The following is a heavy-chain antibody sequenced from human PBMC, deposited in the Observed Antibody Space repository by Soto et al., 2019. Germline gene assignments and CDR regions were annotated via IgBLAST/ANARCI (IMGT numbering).Heavy chain of an antibody. CDR1: GDSISSRTYY. V-gene: IGHV4-39*01. Sequence: QLQLQESGPGLVTPSETLSLTCAVSGDSISSRTYYWGWIRQPPGRGLEWIGSIYYYGSTSYNPSLKSRATISVDTSKNQFSLKLSSVTAADTAMYYCARLRGYTYGPLFYYFDYWGQGTLVTVSS. J-gene: IGHJ4*02. CDR2: IYYYGST. D-gene: IGHD5-18*01. CDR3: ARLRGYTYGPLFYYFDY.